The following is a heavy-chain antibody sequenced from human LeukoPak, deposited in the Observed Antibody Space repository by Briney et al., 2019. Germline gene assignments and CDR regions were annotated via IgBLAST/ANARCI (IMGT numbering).Heavy chain of an antibody. Sequence: SVKVSCKASGGTFSSYAISWVRQAPGQGLEWMGGIIPIFGTANYAQKFQGRVTITADKSTSTAYMELSSLRSEDTAVYYCARDFSDNGSGSYYLYYYYYGMDVWGQGTTVTVSS. CDR2: IIPIFGTA. J-gene: IGHJ6*02. D-gene: IGHD3-10*01. V-gene: IGHV1-69*06. CDR3: ARDFSDNGSGSYYLYYYYYGMDV. CDR1: GGTFSSYA.